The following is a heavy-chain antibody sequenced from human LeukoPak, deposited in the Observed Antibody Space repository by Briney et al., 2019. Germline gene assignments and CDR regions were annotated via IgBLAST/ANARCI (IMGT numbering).Heavy chain of an antibody. Sequence: ASVKVSCKASGYTFTGYYMHWVRQAPGQGLEWMGWINPNSGGTNYAQKFQGRVTMTRDTSISTAYMELSRLRSDDTAVYYCARGAAAGPGDWFDPWAREPWSPSPQ. D-gene: IGHD6-13*01. CDR1: GYTFTGYY. J-gene: IGHJ5*02. V-gene: IGHV1-2*02. CDR2: INPNSGGT. CDR3: ARGAAAGPGDWFDP.